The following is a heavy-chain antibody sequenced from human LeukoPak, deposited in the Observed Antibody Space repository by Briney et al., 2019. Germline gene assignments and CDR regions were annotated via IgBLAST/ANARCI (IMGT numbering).Heavy chain of an antibody. Sequence: GGSLRLSCAASGFTFSSYWMSLVRQAPGKGLEWVANIKQDGSEKYYVDSVKGRFTISRDNAKNSLYLQMNSLRAEDTAVYYCARGIAARKFDYWGQGTLVTVSS. V-gene: IGHV3-7*04. D-gene: IGHD6-6*01. CDR2: IKQDGSEK. CDR1: GFTFSSYW. CDR3: ARGIAARKFDY. J-gene: IGHJ4*02.